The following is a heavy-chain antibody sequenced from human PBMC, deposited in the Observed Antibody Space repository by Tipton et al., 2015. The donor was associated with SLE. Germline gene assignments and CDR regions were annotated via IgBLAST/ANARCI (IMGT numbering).Heavy chain of an antibody. Sequence: TLSLTCTVSGGSIRSHYWTWIRQPPGKGLEWIGYFYYSGNTKYNPSLKSRVTISGDTSRNQLSLKLSSVTAADTAVYYCVGEGLVGDVVRDFWGQGRLVTVSS. CDR2: FYYSGNT. CDR1: GGSIRSHY. CDR3: VGEGLVGDVVRDF. J-gene: IGHJ4*02. D-gene: IGHD1-26*01. V-gene: IGHV4-59*11.